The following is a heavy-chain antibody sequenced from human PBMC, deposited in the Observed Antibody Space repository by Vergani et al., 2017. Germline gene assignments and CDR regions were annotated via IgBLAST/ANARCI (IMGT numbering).Heavy chain of an antibody. Sequence: QVQLVESGAEVKKPGASVKVSCKASGYTFTSYGISWVRQAPGHGLEWMGWINPNSGGTNYAQKFHGWVTMTRDTSISTAYMERSRLRSDDTAVYYCARVSHYYDSSGYTFDPWGQGTLVTGSS. V-gene: IGHV1-2*04. CDR1: GYTFTSYG. J-gene: IGHJ5*02. CDR3: ARVSHYYDSSGYTFDP. D-gene: IGHD3-22*01. CDR2: INPNSGGT.